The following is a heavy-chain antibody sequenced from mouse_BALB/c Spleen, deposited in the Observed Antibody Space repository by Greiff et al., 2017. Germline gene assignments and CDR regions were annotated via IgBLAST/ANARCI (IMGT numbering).Heavy chain of an antibody. CDR1: GYSITSGYY. CDR2: ISYDGSN. D-gene: IGHD1-1*01. V-gene: IGHV3-6*02. CDR3: ARGVYYGSSFYFDY. Sequence: EVKLVESGPGLVKPSQSLSLTCSVTGYSITSGYYWNWIRQFPGNKLEWMGYISYDGSNNYNPSLKNRISITRDTSKNQFFLKLNSVTTEDTATYYCARGVYYGSSFYFDYWGQGTTLTVSS. J-gene: IGHJ2*01.